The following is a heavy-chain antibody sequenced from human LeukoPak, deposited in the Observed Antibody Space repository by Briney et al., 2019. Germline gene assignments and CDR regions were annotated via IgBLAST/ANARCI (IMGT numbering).Heavy chain of an antibody. CDR1: GFTVSSNY. Sequence: GGSLRLSCAASGFTVSSNYMSWVRQAPGKGLEWVSVIYSGGSTYYADSVKGRFTISRDNSKNTLYLQMNSLRAEDTAVYYCARGLHEFCSGGSCYSYYFDYWGQGTLVTVSS. J-gene: IGHJ4*02. V-gene: IGHV3-53*01. D-gene: IGHD2-15*01. CDR2: IYSGGST. CDR3: ARGLHEFCSGGSCYSYYFDY.